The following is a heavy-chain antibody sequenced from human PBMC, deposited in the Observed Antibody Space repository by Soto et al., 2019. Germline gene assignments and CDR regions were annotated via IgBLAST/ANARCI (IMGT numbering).Heavy chain of an antibody. Sequence: GGSLRLSCAASGFTFSSYAMHWVRQAPGKGLEWVAVISYDGSNKYYADSVKGRFTISRDNSKNTLYLQMNSLRAEDTAVYYFARDYYDSSGYYYVGWSMDVWGQGTTVTVSS. D-gene: IGHD3-22*01. CDR3: ARDYYDSSGYYYVGWSMDV. CDR2: ISYDGSNK. CDR1: GFTFSSYA. J-gene: IGHJ6*02. V-gene: IGHV3-30-3*01.